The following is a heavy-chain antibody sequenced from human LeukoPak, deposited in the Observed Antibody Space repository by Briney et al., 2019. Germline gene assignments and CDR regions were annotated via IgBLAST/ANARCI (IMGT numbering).Heavy chain of an antibody. Sequence: SETLSLTCTVSGGSISSSSYYWGWIRQPPGKGLEWIGSIYYSGSTYYNPSLKSRVTISVDTSKNQFSLKLSSVTAADTAVYYCARAGVYGSGVYYYYYMDVWGKGTTVTISS. CDR2: IYYSGST. D-gene: IGHD3-10*01. CDR1: GGSISSSSYY. V-gene: IGHV4-39*07. CDR3: ARAGVYGSGVYYYYYMDV. J-gene: IGHJ6*03.